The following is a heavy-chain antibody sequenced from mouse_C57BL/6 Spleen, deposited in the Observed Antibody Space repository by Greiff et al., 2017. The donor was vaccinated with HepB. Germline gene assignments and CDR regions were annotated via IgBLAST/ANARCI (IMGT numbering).Heavy chain of an antibody. D-gene: IGHD1-1*01. CDR1: GYTFTSYW. CDR2: IYPSDSET. CDR3: ARRRDYGSSSYWYFDV. Sequence: VQLQQPGAELVRPGSSVKLSCKASGYTFTSYWMDWVKQRPGQGLEWIGNIYPSDSETHYNQKFKDKATLTVDKSSSTAYMQLSSLTSEDSAVYYCARRRDYGSSSYWYFDVWGTGTTVTVSS. V-gene: IGHV1-61*01. J-gene: IGHJ1*03.